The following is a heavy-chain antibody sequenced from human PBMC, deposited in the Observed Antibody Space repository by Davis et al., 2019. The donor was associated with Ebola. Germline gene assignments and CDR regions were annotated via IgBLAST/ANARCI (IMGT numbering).Heavy chain of an antibody. J-gene: IGHJ4*02. D-gene: IGHD2-2*02. CDR1: GYSITSGYY. CDR3: AREGRYTNSRIDY. CDR2: IYNDGST. Sequence: PSETLSLTRTVSGYSITSGYYWGWIRQPPGKGLEWMGNIYNDGSTYYNPSLKSRVTMSVDTSRNQFSLNLTSVTAADTAVYYCAREGRYTNSRIDYWGQGTLVTVSS. V-gene: IGHV4-38-2*02.